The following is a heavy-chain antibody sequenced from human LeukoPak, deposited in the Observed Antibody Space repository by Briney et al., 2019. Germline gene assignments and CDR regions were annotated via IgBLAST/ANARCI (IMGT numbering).Heavy chain of an antibody. Sequence: GASVKVSCKASGYTFTDYYMHWVRQAPGQGFEWMGWINPNDGDTNYAQKFQGRVTITRDTSISTAHMEVSRLRSDDTAVYYCARANFLYCSSSTCFFDYWGQGTLVTVSS. D-gene: IGHD2-15*01. J-gene: IGHJ4*02. CDR3: ARANFLYCSSSTCFFDY. CDR2: INPNDGDT. CDR1: GYTFTDYY. V-gene: IGHV1-2*02.